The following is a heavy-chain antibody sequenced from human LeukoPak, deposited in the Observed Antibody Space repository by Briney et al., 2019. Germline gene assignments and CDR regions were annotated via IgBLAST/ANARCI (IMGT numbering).Heavy chain of an antibody. D-gene: IGHD3-10*01. J-gene: IGHJ4*02. CDR1: GGSISSYY. V-gene: IGHV3-11*04. CDR3: ARDPLRITQRGYFEY. CDR2: ISSSGSTI. Sequence: LSLTCTVSGGSISSYYWSWIRQPPGKGLEWVSYISSSGSTIYYADSVKGRFTISRDNSKNTLYLQMNSLRAEDTAVYYCARDPLRITQRGYFEYWGQGTLVTVSS.